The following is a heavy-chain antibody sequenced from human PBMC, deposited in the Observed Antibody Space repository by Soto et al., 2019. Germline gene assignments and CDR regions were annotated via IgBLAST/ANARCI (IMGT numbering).Heavy chain of an antibody. CDR1: GFTFSSYA. V-gene: IGHV3-23*01. CDR3: AKSGSSVRYYYGMDV. D-gene: IGHD6-6*01. Sequence: GGSLRLSCAASGFTFSSYAMGWVRRSPGWGLEWVSGISGGAGNTYYADSVKGRFTISRENSKNTLYLQMNSLRAEDTAVYYCAKSGSSVRYYYGMDVWGQGTTVTVSS. J-gene: IGHJ6*02. CDR2: ISGGAGNT.